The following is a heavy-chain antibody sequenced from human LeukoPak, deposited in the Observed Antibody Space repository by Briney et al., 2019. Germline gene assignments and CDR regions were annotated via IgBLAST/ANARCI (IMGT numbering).Heavy chain of an antibody. Sequence: ASVKVSCKASGYTFTSYGISWVRQAPGQGLEWMGWISAYNGNTNYAQKLQGRVTMTTDTSTSTAYMELRSLRSDDTAVYYCARDLIIPAVAATYYYYGMDVWGQGTTVTVSS. D-gene: IGHD6-19*01. CDR1: GYTFTSYG. V-gene: IGHV1-18*01. CDR2: ISAYNGNT. J-gene: IGHJ6*02. CDR3: ARDLIIPAVAATYYYYGMDV.